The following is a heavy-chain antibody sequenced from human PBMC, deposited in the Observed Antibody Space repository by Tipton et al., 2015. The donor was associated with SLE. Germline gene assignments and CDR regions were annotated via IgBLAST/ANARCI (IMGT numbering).Heavy chain of an antibody. CDR1: GYMFANYG. V-gene: IGHV1-18*01. Sequence: QLVQSGDEMKKPGASVKVSCKASGYMFANYGISWVRQAPGQGLEWMGWISTKNGNTNYAQNFQGRVTMTADTSTNTAYMELRSLRPDDTAVFYCARVVYCSSTSCYKAYYYYMDVWGKGTTVTVS. D-gene: IGHD2-2*02. CDR2: ISTKNGNT. J-gene: IGHJ6*03. CDR3: ARVVYCSSTSCYKAYYYYMDV.